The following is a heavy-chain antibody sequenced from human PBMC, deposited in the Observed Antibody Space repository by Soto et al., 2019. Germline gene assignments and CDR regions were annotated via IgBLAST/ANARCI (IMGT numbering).Heavy chain of an antibody. CDR2: ISFDRSNT. CDR3: TKDWGQQRLSGFDY. J-gene: IGHJ4*02. CDR1: GFPFSNYG. V-gene: IGHV3-30*18. D-gene: IGHD6-25*01. Sequence: PGGSLRLSCAASGFPFSNYGMHWVRQAPGKGLEWVAVISFDRSNTYYGDSVKGRFTISRDNSKNTLYLQMNSLRAEDTAVYYCTKDWGQQRLSGFDYWGQGTLVTVSS.